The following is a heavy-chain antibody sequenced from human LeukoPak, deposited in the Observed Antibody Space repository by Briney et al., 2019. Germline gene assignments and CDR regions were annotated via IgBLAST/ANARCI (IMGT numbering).Heavy chain of an antibody. CDR1: GGTFSSYC. J-gene: IGHJ5*02. CDR2: MCYSGST. V-gene: IGHV4-59*08. Sequence: SETLSLTCTVSGGTFSSYCWSWVRQPPGKGLEWIGSMCYSGSTIYNPSLKSRVIISVDTSRNQLALKLSSVTAADTAVYYCASRIVERAKIGEDNWLDPWGQGTLVTVSS. CDR3: ASRIVERAKIGEDNWLDP. D-gene: IGHD5-24*01.